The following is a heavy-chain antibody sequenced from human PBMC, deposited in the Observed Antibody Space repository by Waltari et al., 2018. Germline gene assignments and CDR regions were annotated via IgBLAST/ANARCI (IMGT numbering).Heavy chain of an antibody. Sequence: QVQLQESGPGLVKPSQTLSHTCTVSGASISSGSYSWTWIRQPAGKGLEWIGRIYTSGSTNYNPSLKSRVTMSVDTSKNQFSLKLSSVTAGDTAVYYCATDYYDTSGYYYWFDYWGQGTLVTVSS. J-gene: IGHJ4*02. CDR3: ATDYYDTSGYYYWFDY. CDR2: IYTSGST. CDR1: GASISSGSYS. V-gene: IGHV4-61*02. D-gene: IGHD3-22*01.